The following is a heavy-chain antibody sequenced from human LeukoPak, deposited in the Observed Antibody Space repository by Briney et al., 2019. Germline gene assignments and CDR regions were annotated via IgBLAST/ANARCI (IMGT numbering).Heavy chain of an antibody. J-gene: IGHJ4*02. V-gene: IGHV4-59*01. Sequence: SETLSLTCTVSGGSISSYYRSWIRQPPGKGLEWIGYISARGSTNHNPSHNSRVTISGDTSRNQFSLKLRSVTAADTAVYYCARGRLGGSGSYYNVLDYWGQGTLVTVSS. CDR1: GGSISSYY. CDR2: ISARGST. D-gene: IGHD3-10*01. CDR3: ARGRLGGSGSYYNVLDY.